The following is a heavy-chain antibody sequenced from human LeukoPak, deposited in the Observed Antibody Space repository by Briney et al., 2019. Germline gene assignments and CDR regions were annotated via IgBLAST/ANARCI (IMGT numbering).Heavy chain of an antibody. J-gene: IGHJ3*02. CDR1: GFTFSSYA. V-gene: IGHV3-23*01. CDR2: ISGSGGGT. Sequence: AGSLRLSCAASGFTFSSYAMSWVRQAPGKGLEWVSAISGSGGGTYYADSVKGRFTISRDSSKNTLYLQMNSLRAEDTAVYYCAKDSGSSWFKGVFDIWGQGTMVTVSS. CDR3: AKDSGSSWFKGVFDI. D-gene: IGHD6-13*01.